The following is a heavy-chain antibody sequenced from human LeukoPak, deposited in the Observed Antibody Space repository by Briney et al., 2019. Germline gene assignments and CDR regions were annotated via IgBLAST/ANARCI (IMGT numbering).Heavy chain of an antibody. D-gene: IGHD4-17*01. Sequence: KPSETLSLTCTVSGGSISSHYWSWIRQPAGKGLEWIGRIYTSGSTNYNPSLKSRVTMSVDTSKNQFSLKLSSVTAADTAVYYCARDTTVTTTTTGNFDIWGQGTMVTVSS. CDR2: IYTSGST. CDR3: ARDTTVTTTTTGNFDI. J-gene: IGHJ3*02. CDR1: GGSISSHY. V-gene: IGHV4-4*07.